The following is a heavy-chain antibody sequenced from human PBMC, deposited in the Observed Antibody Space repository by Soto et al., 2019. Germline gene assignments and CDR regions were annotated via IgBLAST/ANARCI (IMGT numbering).Heavy chain of an antibody. Sequence: QVQLVQSGAEVKKPGASVKVSCKASGYPFSSIGISWVRQAPGQGLEWMGWISPYNRNTYYAQRLQGRVTMTTDTSTSTAYMELRSLRSDDTAVDFCARDLDGSGNYYTDYWGQGTLVTVSS. V-gene: IGHV1-18*01. CDR2: ISPYNRNT. J-gene: IGHJ4*02. D-gene: IGHD3-10*01. CDR3: ARDLDGSGNYYTDY. CDR1: GYPFSSIG.